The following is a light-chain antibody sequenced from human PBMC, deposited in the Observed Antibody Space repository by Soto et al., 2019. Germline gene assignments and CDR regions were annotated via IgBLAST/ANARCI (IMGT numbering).Light chain of an antibody. CDR1: QDIANS. CDR3: QQYENLPPT. Sequence: DIQMTQSPSSLSASIGDRVILTCQASQDIANSLNWYQHKPGKAPKLLIYDASNLEREVPARFSGSGSGRDFSLTISSQQPEDIATYYCQQYENLPPTFGQGTRLEIK. CDR2: DAS. V-gene: IGKV1-33*01. J-gene: IGKJ5*01.